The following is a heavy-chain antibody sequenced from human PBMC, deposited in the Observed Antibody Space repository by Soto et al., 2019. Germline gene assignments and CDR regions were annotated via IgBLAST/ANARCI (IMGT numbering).Heavy chain of an antibody. V-gene: IGHV1-46*01. Sequence: QVQLEQSGAEVKKPGASVKVSCKASGYIFTAYSMHWVRRAPGQGLQWMGVVNPSGGSKNDAQKFQGRITPTSETSRNTFYMNLSSLTSEDTAVYYCAREENCSDGICYSEYFQRWGQGTLVTVSS. J-gene: IGHJ1*01. CDR2: VNPSGGSK. CDR1: GYIFTAYS. CDR3: AREENCSDGICYSEYFQR. D-gene: IGHD2-15*01.